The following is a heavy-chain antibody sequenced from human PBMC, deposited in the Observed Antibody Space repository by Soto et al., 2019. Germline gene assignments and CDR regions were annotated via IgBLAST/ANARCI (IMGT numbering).Heavy chain of an antibody. V-gene: IGHV1-69*02. D-gene: IGHD3-10*01. Sequence: QVQLVQSGAEVKMPGSSVKVSCTASGGTFTSYTFSWVRQVPGQGLEWMGRIIPILRMADFAQKFQGIVTINADESTSTVYMKLGSLRSEDTAVYYCATSYGSGSAHFDYWGQGTLVTVS. CDR3: ATSYGSGSAHFDY. J-gene: IGHJ4*02. CDR2: IIPILRMA. CDR1: GGTFTSYT.